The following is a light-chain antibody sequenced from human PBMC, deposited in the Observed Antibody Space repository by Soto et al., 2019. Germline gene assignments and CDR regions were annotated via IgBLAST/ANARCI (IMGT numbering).Light chain of an antibody. Sequence: EIVLTQSPGTLSLSPGERATLSCRASQSVSSYLAWYQQKPGQAPRLLIYGASSRATGIPDRFSGSGSGTDLTFTISRLEPEDCAVHYCQQYGRPSRTFGQGTKVESK. CDR1: QSVSSY. V-gene: IGKV3-20*01. CDR2: GAS. J-gene: IGKJ1*01. CDR3: QQYGRPSRT.